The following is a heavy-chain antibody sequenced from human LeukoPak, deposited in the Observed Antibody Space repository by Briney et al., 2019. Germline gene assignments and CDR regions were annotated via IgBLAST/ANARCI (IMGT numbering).Heavy chain of an antibody. D-gene: IGHD3-3*01. CDR3: ARPQEYHDFWSGYYLFDY. Sequence: SVKVSCKASGGTFSSYAISWVRQAPGQGLEWMGGIIPIFGTANYAQKFQGRVTITADESTSTAYMELSSLRSEDTAVYYCARPQEYHDFWSGYYLFDYWGQGTLVTVSS. V-gene: IGHV1-69*13. CDR2: IIPIFGTA. CDR1: GGTFSSYA. J-gene: IGHJ4*02.